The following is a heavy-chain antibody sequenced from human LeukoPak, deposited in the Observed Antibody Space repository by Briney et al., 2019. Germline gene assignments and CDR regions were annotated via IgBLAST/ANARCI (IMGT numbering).Heavy chain of an antibody. CDR3: ARAGSHWHYVY. D-gene: IGHD3-10*01. J-gene: IGHJ4*02. V-gene: IGHV3-7*01. CDR1: GFTVSSNY. Sequence: GGSLRLSCAASGFTVSSNYMSWVRQSPTKGVEWVANIKQDGSERYYVDSVKGRFTISRDNAKNSLSLQMNNLRVEDTAVYYCARAGSHWHYVYWGQGTVVTVSS. CDR2: IKQDGSER.